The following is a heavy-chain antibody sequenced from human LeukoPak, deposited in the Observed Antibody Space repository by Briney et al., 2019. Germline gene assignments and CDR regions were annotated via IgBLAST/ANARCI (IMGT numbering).Heavy chain of an antibody. Sequence: GGSLRLSCAASGFTFSEYWMSWVRQAPGQGLEWVAKINQDGREQHFVDSVKGRFTISRDNAKNSLFLQMDSLRAEDTAVYYCTGGALDYWGQGALVTVSS. J-gene: IGHJ4*02. CDR1: GFTFSEYW. CDR2: INQDGREQ. CDR3: TGGALDY. V-gene: IGHV3-7*04.